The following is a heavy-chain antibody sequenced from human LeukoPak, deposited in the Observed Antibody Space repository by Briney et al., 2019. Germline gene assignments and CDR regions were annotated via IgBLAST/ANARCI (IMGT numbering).Heavy chain of an antibody. D-gene: IGHD6-13*01. CDR1: GGTFSSYA. Sequence: SAKVSCKASGGTFSSYAISWVRQAPGQGLEWMGRIIPIFGTANYAQKFQGRVTITTDESTSTAYMELSSLRSEDTAVYYCAKDANPVRLRYSSSWYGDAFDIWGQGTMVTVSS. J-gene: IGHJ3*02. V-gene: IGHV1-69*05. CDR3: AKDANPVRLRYSSSWYGDAFDI. CDR2: IIPIFGTA.